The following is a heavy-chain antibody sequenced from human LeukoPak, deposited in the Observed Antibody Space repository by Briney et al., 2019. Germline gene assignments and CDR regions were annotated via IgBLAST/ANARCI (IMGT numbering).Heavy chain of an antibody. D-gene: IGHD4-17*01. CDR1: GFTFSSYA. CDR2: ISYDGSNK. J-gene: IGHJ4*02. V-gene: IGHV3-30*04. Sequence: PGGSLRLSRAASGFTFSSYAMHWVRQAPGKGLEWVAVISYDGSNKYYADSVKGRFTISRDNSKNTLYLQMNGLRAEDTAVYYCARDGTTDYGDYVGGFFGYWGQGTLVTVSS. CDR3: ARDGTTDYGDYVGGFFGY.